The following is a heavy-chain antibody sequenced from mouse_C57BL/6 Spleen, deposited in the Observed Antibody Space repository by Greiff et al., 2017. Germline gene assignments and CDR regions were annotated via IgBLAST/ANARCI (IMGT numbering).Heavy chain of an antibody. CDR1: GYTFTSYW. CDR3: ARLYGSSYYYAMDD. V-gene: IGHV1-53*01. CDR2: INPSNGGT. D-gene: IGHD1-1*01. J-gene: IGHJ4*01. Sequence: QVQLQQPGTELVKPGASVKLSCKASGYTFTSYWMHWVKQRPGQGLEWIGNINPSNGGTNYNEKFKSTATLTVDKSSSTAYMQLSSLTSEDSAVYYWARLYGSSYYYAMDDWGQGTSVTVSS.